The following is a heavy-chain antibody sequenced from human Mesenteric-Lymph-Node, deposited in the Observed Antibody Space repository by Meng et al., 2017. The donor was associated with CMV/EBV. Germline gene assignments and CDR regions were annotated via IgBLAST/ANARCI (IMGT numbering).Heavy chain of an antibody. Sequence: CAVSGGSISSGHWWNWVRQSPGKGLEWIGEIYHSGVTNYNPSLKSRVTISLDKSKNHFSLKLSSVTAADTAVYYCARETDYYGSGNSHWGQGTLVTVS. J-gene: IGHJ4*02. CDR1: GGSISSGHW. CDR3: ARETDYYGSGNSH. D-gene: IGHD3-10*01. V-gene: IGHV4-4*02. CDR2: IYHSGVT.